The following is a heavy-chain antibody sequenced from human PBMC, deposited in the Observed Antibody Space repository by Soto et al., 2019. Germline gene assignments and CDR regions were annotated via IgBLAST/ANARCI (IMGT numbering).Heavy chain of an antibody. D-gene: IGHD3-10*01. CDR1: GFTFNIYG. CDR2: ISYEGRYT. Sequence: QVSLVESGGGVVQPGQSLRLYVIGSGFTFNIYGLQKLLLALGKGLEWVAVISYEGRYTSSGESVQGRFTISLDNSKNTVYLQMNSLREEDTAVYVCARDLGSSASVSYPDFWGQGPLVTVSS. CDR3: ARDLGSSASVSYPDF. V-gene: IGHV3-30*03. J-gene: IGHJ4*02.